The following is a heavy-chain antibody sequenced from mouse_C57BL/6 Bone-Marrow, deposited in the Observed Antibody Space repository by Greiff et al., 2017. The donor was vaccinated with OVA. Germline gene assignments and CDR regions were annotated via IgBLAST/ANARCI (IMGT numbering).Heavy chain of an antibody. CDR1: GFTFSSYG. CDR2: ISSGGSYT. D-gene: IGHD1-1*01. Sequence: DVKLVESGGDLVKPGGSLKLSCAASGFTFSSYGMSWVRQTPDKRLAWVATISSGGSYTYYPDSVKGRFTISRDNAKNTLYLQMSSLKSEDTAMYYGARHVYYYGSSPYWYFDVWGTGTTVTVSS. CDR3: ARHVYYYGSSPYWYFDV. J-gene: IGHJ1*03. V-gene: IGHV5-6*02.